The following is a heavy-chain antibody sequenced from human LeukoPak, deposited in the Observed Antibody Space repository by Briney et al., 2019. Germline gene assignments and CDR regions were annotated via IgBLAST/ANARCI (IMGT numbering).Heavy chain of an antibody. CDR2: INSDGSST. J-gene: IGHJ4*02. CDR1: GFNFSSYW. V-gene: IGHV3-74*01. D-gene: IGHD4-17*01. CDR3: ARVSPEGDYDY. Sequence: PGGSLRLSCAASGFNFSSYWMHWVRQAPGKGLVWVSRINSDGSSTSYADSVKGRFTILRDNAKNTLYLQMNSLRAEDTAVYYCARVSPEGDYDYWGQGAVVTVSS.